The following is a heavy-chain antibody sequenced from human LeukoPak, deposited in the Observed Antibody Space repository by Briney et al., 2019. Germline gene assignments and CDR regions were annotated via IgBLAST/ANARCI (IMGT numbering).Heavy chain of an antibody. CDR2: IYSGGST. CDR1: GFTVSSNY. CDR3: AGGVRYFDWLPPDY. V-gene: IGHV3-53*05. Sequence: GGSLRLSCAASGFTVSSNYMSWVRQAPGKGLEWVSVIYSGGSTYYADSVKGRFTISRDNSKNTLYLQMNSLRAEDTAVYYCAGGVRYFDWLPPDYWGQGTLVTVSS. J-gene: IGHJ4*02. D-gene: IGHD3-9*01.